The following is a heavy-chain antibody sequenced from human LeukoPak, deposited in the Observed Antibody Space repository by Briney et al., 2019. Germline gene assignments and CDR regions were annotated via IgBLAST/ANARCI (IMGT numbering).Heavy chain of an antibody. V-gene: IGHV4-59*01. CDR3: ARDRQLYDFWSGTERGYYMDG. J-gene: IGHJ6*03. CDR1: GGSISSYY. CDR2: IYYSGST. D-gene: IGHD3-3*01. Sequence: SDTLSLTCTVSGGSISSYYWSWLRQPPGKGLEGIGYIYYSGSTNDNPSLNRRVTISVDPPKSQFSLKLSSVNAADTAVYYCARDRQLYDFWSGTERGYYMDGWGKGTTVTASS.